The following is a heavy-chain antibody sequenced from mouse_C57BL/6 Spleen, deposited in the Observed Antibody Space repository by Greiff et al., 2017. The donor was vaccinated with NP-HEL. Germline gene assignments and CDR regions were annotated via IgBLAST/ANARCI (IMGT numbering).Heavy chain of an antibody. CDR2: IRKKANGYTT. Sequence: EVKLMESGGGLVQPGGSLSLSCAASGFTFTDYYMSWVRQPPGKALEWLGFIRKKANGYTTEYSASVKGRFTISRDNSQSILYLQMNALRAEDSATYYCARSPRPTLYYFDYWGQGTTLTVSS. CDR3: ARSPRPTLYYFDY. V-gene: IGHV7-3*01. CDR1: GFTFTDYY. J-gene: IGHJ2*01. D-gene: IGHD1-2*01.